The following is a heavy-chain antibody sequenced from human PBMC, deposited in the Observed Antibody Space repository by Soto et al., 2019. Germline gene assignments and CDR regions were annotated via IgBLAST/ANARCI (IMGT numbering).Heavy chain of an antibody. V-gene: IGHV1-3*01. CDR1: GYTFTSYA. CDR2: INAGNGNT. D-gene: IGHD2-21*02. Sequence: QVQLVQSGAEVKKPGASVKVSCKASGYTFTSYAMHWVHQAPGQRLEWTGWINAGNGNTKYSQKFQGRVTITRDTSASTAYMELSSLRSEDTAVYYCARSIVVVTAADYWGQGTLVTVSS. J-gene: IGHJ4*02. CDR3: ARSIVVVTAADY.